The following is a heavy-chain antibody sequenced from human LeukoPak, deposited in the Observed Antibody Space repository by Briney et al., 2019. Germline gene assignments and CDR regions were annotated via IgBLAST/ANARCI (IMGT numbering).Heavy chain of an antibody. V-gene: IGHV4-61*02. CDR3: ARDSGWYAWYFDL. D-gene: IGHD6-19*01. J-gene: IGHJ2*01. Sequence: PSETLSLTCTVSGGSISSGSYYWSWIRQPAGKGLEWIGRIYTSGSTNYNPSLKGRVTISVDTSKNQFSLKLSSVTAADTAVYYCARDSGWYAWYFDLWGRGTLVTVSS. CDR2: IYTSGST. CDR1: GGSISSGSYY.